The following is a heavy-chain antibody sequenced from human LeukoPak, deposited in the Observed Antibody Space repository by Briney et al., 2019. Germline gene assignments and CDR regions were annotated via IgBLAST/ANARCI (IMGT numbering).Heavy chain of an antibody. CDR1: GFTFSSYG. CDR2: ISYDGSNK. CDR3: ARGGSGYCSSTSCPPRNDAFDI. D-gene: IGHD2-2*01. V-gene: IGHV3-30*03. J-gene: IGHJ3*02. Sequence: PGGSLRLSCAASGFTFSSYGMHWVRQAPGKGLEWVAVISYDGSNKYYADSVKGRFTISRDNSKNTLYLQMNSLRAEDTAVYYCARGGSGYCSSTSCPPRNDAFDIWGQGTMVTVSP.